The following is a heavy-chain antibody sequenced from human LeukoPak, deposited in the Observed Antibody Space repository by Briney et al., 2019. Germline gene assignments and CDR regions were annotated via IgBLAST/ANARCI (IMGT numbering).Heavy chain of an antibody. CDR2: ISSSSSYI. D-gene: IGHD3-9*01. CDR3: ARENTYYDILTGYRPLNWFDP. V-gene: IGHV3-21*01. J-gene: IGHJ5*02. Sequence: GGSLRLSCAASGFTFSSYSMNWVRQAPGEGLEWVSSISSSSSYIYYADSVKGRFTISRDNAKNSLYLQMNSLRAEDTAVYYCARENTYYDILTGYRPLNWFDPWGQGTLVTVSS. CDR1: GFTFSSYS.